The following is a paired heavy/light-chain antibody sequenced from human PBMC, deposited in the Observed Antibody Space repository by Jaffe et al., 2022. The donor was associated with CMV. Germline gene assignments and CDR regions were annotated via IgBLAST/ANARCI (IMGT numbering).Heavy chain of an antibody. Sequence: EVQLVQSGVEVKKPGESLRMSCQASGYTFLNYWITWVRQMPGRGLEWMGRIDPGDSSTKYSPSFQDHITISVDKSVSIAYLHWNSLKASDSAVYYCARVTRELLRLERSLDYWGQGTLLIVSS. J-gene: IGHJ4*02. V-gene: IGHV5-10-1*03. CDR2: IDPGDSST. CDR3: ARVTRELLRLERSLDY. CDR1: GYTFLNYW. D-gene: IGHD1-7*01.
Light chain of an antibody. J-gene: IGLJ2*01. V-gene: IGLV3-1*01. CDR1: KLGDKY. CDR2: QDS. Sequence: SYELTQPPSVSVSPGQTAHITCSGDKLGDKYTSWYQQKPGQSPVVVIYQDSKRPSGIPERFSGSNSGNTATLIISGTQPLDEADYYCQAWDDHTVIFGGGTKLTV. CDR3: QAWDDHTVI.